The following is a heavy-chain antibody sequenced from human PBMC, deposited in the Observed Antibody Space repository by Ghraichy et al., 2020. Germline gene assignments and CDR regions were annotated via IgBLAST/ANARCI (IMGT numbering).Heavy chain of an antibody. V-gene: IGHV1-18*01. J-gene: IGHJ4*02. D-gene: IGHD2-15*01. CDR1: GYTFTTYG. Sequence: ASVKVSCKASGYTFTTYGIIWVRQAPGQGLEGMGWISVNSGKPDYAQKLQGRVTMTRDTSTSTVYMELRSLTSDDTAVYYCGSYTEGYCSGDRCYAGVDYWGKGTLVNVSS. CDR2: ISVNSGKP. CDR3: GSYTEGYCSGDRCYAGVDY.